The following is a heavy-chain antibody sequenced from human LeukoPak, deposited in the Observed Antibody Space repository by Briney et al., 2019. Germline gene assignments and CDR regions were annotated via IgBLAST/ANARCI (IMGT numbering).Heavy chain of an antibody. V-gene: IGHV3-48*03. CDR3: AGGYSGYDLYFDY. J-gene: IGHJ4*02. CDR1: GFTFSSYE. CDR2: ISSSGSTI. D-gene: IGHD5-12*01. Sequence: GASLRLSCAASGFTFSSYEMNWVRQAPGKGLEWVSYISSSGSTIYYADSVKGRFTISRDNAKNSLYLQMNSLRAEDTAVYYCAGGYSGYDLYFDYWGQGTLVTVSS.